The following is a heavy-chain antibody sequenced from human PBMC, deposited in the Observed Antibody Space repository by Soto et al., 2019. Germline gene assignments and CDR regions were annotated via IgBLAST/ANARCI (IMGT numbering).Heavy chain of an antibody. D-gene: IGHD4-4*01. CDR2: INYSGSF. Sequence: PSETLSLTCRVSGYFISSSHWWGWIRQPPGKGLEWIGHINYSGSFYHDPSLKSRVTMSLDTSKHQFSLRLSSVTALDTAVYYCARIATTTLGGPIDYWGRGTLVTVS. J-gene: IGHJ4*02. CDR3: ARIATTTLGGPIDY. CDR1: GYFISSSHW. V-gene: IGHV4-28*05.